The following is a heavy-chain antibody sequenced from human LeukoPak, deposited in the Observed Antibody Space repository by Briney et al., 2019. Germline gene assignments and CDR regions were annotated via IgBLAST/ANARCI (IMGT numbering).Heavy chain of an antibody. CDR1: GGSLSSDY. D-gene: IGHD3-10*01. J-gene: IGHJ6*03. V-gene: IGHV4-4*07. CDR2: IYTSGST. CDR3: SSGDFPGYYYHYYYMDV. Sequence: SETLSLTCTVSGGSLSSDYWSWIRQPAGKGLEWIGRIYTSGSTNYNPSLKSRVTMSVDTFKNQVSLKLSSVTAADTAVYYCSSGDFPGYYYHYYYMDVWGKGTTVTVSS.